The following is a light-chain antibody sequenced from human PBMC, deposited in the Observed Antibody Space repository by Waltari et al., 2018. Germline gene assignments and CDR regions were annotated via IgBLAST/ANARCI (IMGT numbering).Light chain of an antibody. CDR2: EVT. Sequence: QSALTQPPSASGSPGQSVTISCTGTSSDVGRYNYVSWYQQHPGKAPKLIIYEVTKRPSGFPDRFSGSKSGNTASLTVSGLQAEDEADYYCSSFADTNPFVFGTGTKVTVL. CDR1: SSDVGRYNY. CDR3: SSFADTNPFV. V-gene: IGLV2-8*01. J-gene: IGLJ1*01.